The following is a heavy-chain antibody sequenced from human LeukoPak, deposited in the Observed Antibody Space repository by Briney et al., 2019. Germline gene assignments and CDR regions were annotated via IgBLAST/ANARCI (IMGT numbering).Heavy chain of an antibody. CDR2: IYYSGSA. CDR3: ARHYGSGSYYINDY. CDR1: GASIYGSSYY. J-gene: IGHJ4*02. Sequence: SETLSLTCTVSGASIYGSSYYWGWIRQPPGKGLDWIGNIYYSGSAYYNPSLKSRVTISVDTSKNRFSLKLSSVTAADTAVYYCARHYGSGSYYINDYWGQGILVTVSS. D-gene: IGHD3-10*01. V-gene: IGHV4-39*01.